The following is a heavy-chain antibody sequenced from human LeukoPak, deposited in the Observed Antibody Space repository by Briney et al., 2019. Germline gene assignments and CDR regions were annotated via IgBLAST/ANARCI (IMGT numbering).Heavy chain of an antibody. CDR1: GFTFSSYA. CDR3: AKGTHIAVAGIVDY. V-gene: IGHV3-23*01. D-gene: IGHD6-19*01. J-gene: IGHJ4*02. Sequence: GGSLRLSCAASGFTFSSYAMSWVRQAPGKGLEWVSAISGSGGSTYYADSVKGWFTISRDNSKNTLYLQMNSLRAEDTAVYYCAKGTHIAVAGIVDYWGQGTLVTVSS. CDR2: ISGSGGST.